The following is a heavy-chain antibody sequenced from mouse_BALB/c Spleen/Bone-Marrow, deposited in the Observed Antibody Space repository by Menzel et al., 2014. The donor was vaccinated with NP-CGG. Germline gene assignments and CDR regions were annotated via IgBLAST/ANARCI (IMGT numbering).Heavy chain of an antibody. Sequence: QVQLKESGAELVKPGASVKLSCKASGYTFTEYIIHWVKQRSGQGLERIGWFYPGSGSIKYNEKFKDKATLTADKSSSTAYMELSRLTSEDSAVYFCARHEKANYGNYATDYWGQGTSVTVSS. CDR3: ARHEKANYGNYATDY. D-gene: IGHD1-1*01. J-gene: IGHJ4*01. CDR2: FYPGSGSI. CDR1: GYTFTEYI. V-gene: IGHV1-62-2*01.